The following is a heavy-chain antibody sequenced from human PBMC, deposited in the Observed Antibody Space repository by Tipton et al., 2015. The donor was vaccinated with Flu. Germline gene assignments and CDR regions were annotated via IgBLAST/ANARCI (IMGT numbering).Heavy chain of an antibody. CDR2: IYHSGST. Sequence: LRLSCTVSGHSISSGYYWGWIRQPPGKGLEWIGSIYHSGSTYYNPSLKSRVTISVDTSKNQFSLKLSSVTAAGTAVYHCARGPEQWLVNPHYFDYWGQGTLVTVSS. CDR3: ARGPEQWLVNPHYFDY. J-gene: IGHJ4*02. V-gene: IGHV4-38-2*02. D-gene: IGHD6-19*01. CDR1: GHSISSGYY.